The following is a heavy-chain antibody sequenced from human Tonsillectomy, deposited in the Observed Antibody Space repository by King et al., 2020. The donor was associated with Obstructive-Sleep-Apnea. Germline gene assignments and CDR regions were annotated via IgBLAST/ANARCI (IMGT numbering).Heavy chain of an antibody. D-gene: IGHD6-13*01. V-gene: IGHV1-18*01. CDR1: GYIFISYG. J-gene: IGHJ6*02. CDR2: ISAYNGDT. CDR3: AREAAAANDYYYYGMDV. Sequence: LVESGGEVKKPGASVKVSCTASGYIFISYGISWVRQAPGQGLEWMGWISAYNGDTNYAQNLQGRVTMTTDTSTSTAYMELRSLRSDDTAVYFCAREAAAANDYYYYGMDVWGQGTTVTVSS.